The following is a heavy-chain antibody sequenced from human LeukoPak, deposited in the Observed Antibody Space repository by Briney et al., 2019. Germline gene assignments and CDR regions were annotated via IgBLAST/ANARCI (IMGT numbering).Heavy chain of an antibody. CDR2: VSGSGGST. Sequence: GGSLRLSCAASGFTFSSYAMSWVRQAPGKGLEWVSGVSGSGGSTYYADCVKGRFTISRDNSKNTLYLQMNSLRAEHTAVCYCAKDLDIVATITGDWGQGTLVTVCS. CDR1: GFTFSSYA. CDR3: AKDLDIVATITGD. D-gene: IGHD5-12*01. J-gene: IGHJ4*02. V-gene: IGHV3-23*01.